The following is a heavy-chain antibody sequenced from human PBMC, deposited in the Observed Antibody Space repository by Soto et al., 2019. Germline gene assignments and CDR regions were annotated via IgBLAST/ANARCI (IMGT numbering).Heavy chain of an antibody. V-gene: IGHV1-3*01. CDR2: INAGNDNT. J-gene: IGHJ5*02. CDR3: SRGSGLNWFDP. D-gene: IGHD3-10*01. CDR1: GYTFTNYA. Sequence: QVQLVQSGAEVKKPGASVKVSCKASGYTFTNYAMHWVRQAPGQRLEWMGWINAGNDNTKYSQKFQGRVTITRDTSASTAYMELSSRRSEDTAVYYCSRGSGLNWFDPWGQGTLVTVSS.